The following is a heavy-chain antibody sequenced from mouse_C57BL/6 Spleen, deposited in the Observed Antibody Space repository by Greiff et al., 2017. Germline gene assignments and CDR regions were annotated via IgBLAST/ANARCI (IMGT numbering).Heavy chain of an antibody. Sequence: EVQRVESGGGLVQPKGSLKLSCAASGFSFNTYAMNWVRQAPGKGLEWVARIRSKSNNYATYYADSVKARFTISRDDSESMLYLQMNNLKTEDTAMYYCVGSDYDWFAYWGQGTLVTVSA. V-gene: IGHV10-1*01. CDR1: GFSFNTYA. CDR2: IRSKSNNYAT. CDR3: VGSDYDWFAY. J-gene: IGHJ3*01. D-gene: IGHD2-4*01.